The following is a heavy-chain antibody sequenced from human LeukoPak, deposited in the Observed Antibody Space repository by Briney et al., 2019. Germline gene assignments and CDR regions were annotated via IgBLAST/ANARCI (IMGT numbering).Heavy chain of an antibody. CDR2: INSDGSST. Sequence: GGSLRLSCAASGFTFSSYWMHWVRQAPAKGLVWVSRINSDGSSTIYADSVKGRFTISRDNARNTLYLQMNSLRAEDTAVYYCARGDSSGYSYPTRAEYFHTGARAPWSPSPQ. CDR1: GFTFSSYW. J-gene: IGHJ1*01. V-gene: IGHV3-74*01. D-gene: IGHD3-22*01. CDR3: ARGDSSGYSYPTRAEYFHT.